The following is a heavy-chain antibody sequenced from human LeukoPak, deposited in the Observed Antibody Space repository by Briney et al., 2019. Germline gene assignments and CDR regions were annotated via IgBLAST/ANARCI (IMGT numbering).Heavy chain of an antibody. D-gene: IGHD3-9*01. V-gene: IGHV4-39*01. CDR3: ARPPSPIWHYAFDI. CDR1: GGSISSGSYY. J-gene: IGHJ3*02. CDR2: IYYSGST. Sequence: SETLSLTCTVSGGSISSGSYYWGWIRQPPGKGLEWIGSIYYSGSTYYNPSLKSRVTISVDTSKNQFSLKLSPVTAADTAVYYCARPPSPIWHYAFDIWGQGTMVTVSS.